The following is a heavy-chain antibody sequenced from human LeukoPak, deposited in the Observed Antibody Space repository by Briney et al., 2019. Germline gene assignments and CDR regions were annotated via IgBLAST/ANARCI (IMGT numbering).Heavy chain of an antibody. J-gene: IGHJ5*02. CDR3: ARDTVYCSSTSCYGWFDP. CDR2: LYNNGST. CDR1: DASVSGYY. D-gene: IGHD2-2*01. V-gene: IGHV4-4*07. Sequence: PSETLSLTCTVSDASVSGYYWSWIRLPAGKGLERIGRLYNNGSTNCNPSLKSRVTMSVDTSKNQFSLKLSSVTAADTAVYYCARDTVYCSSTSCYGWFDPWGQGTLVTVSS.